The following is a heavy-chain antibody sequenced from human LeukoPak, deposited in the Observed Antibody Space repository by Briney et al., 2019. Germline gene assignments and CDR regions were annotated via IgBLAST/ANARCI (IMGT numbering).Heavy chain of an antibody. Sequence: GGSLRLSCAASGFTFSSYAMSWVRQAPGKGLEWVSTISGSGGSTYYADSVKGRFTISRDNSKNTLYLQMNSLRAGDTAVYYCARTIEMATISYFDYWGQGTLVTVSS. CDR3: ARTIEMATISYFDY. D-gene: IGHD5-24*01. CDR1: GFTFSSYA. CDR2: ISGSGGST. J-gene: IGHJ4*02. V-gene: IGHV3-23*01.